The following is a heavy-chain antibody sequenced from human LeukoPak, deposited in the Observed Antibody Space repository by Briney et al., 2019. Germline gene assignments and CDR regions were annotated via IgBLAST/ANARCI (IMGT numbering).Heavy chain of an antibody. D-gene: IGHD5-18*01. V-gene: IGHV4-34*01. Sequence: SETLSLTCAVYGGSFSGYYWSWIRQPPGKGLEWIGEINHSGSTNYNPSLKSRVTMSVDTSKDQFSLKLSSVTAADTAVYYCARVDTAMALDAFDIWGQGTMVTVSS. J-gene: IGHJ3*02. CDR1: GGSFSGYY. CDR2: INHSGST. CDR3: ARVDTAMALDAFDI.